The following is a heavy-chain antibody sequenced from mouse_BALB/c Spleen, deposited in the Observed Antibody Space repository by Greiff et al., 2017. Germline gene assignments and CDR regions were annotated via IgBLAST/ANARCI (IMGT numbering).Heavy chain of an antibody. CDR2: IWAGGST. Sequence: VHLVESGPGLVAPSQSLSITCTVSGFSLTSYGVHWVRQPPGKGLEWLGVIWAGGSTNYNSALMSRLSISKDNSKSQVFLKMNSLQTDDTAMYYCARGGAYYGSSPWFAYWGQGTLVTVSA. CDR1: GFSLTSYG. V-gene: IGHV2-9*02. CDR3: ARGGAYYGSSPWFAY. D-gene: IGHD1-1*01. J-gene: IGHJ3*01.